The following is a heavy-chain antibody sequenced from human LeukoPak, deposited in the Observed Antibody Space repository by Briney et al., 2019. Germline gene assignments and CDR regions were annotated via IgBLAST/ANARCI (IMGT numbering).Heavy chain of an antibody. Sequence: GGSLRLSCAAPGFTFSSYSMNWVRQAPEKGHERASYISSSSSTIYYADSVKGQFTISRDNAKNSLYLQMNSLRAEDTAVYYCARDLATYYYDRSGFDAFDIWGQGTMVTVSS. CDR3: ARDLATYYYDRSGFDAFDI. D-gene: IGHD3-22*01. V-gene: IGHV3-48*01. J-gene: IGHJ3*02. CDR2: ISSSSSTI. CDR1: GFTFSSYS.